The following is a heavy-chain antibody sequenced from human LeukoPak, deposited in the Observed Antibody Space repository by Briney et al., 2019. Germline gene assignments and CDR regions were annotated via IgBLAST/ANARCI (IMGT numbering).Heavy chain of an antibody. V-gene: IGHV3-21*01. CDR3: ARIGAGSSRDY. J-gene: IGHJ4*02. D-gene: IGHD6-13*01. CDR2: IVGSSTY. CDR1: GFTFSNFA. Sequence: PGGSLRLSCAASGFTFSNFAMTWVRQALGKGLEWVSSIVGSSTYYADSLKGRFTISRDNAKNSLYLQMNSLRAEDTAVYYCARIGAGSSRDYWGQGTLVTVSS.